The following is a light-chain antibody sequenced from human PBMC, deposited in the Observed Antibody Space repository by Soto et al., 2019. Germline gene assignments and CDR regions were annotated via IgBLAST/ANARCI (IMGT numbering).Light chain of an antibody. J-gene: IGKJ2*01. CDR1: ESISRDY. CDR2: GAS. Sequence: EIVLTQSPGTLSLSPGQRATVSCRASESISRDYLAWYQQRLGQAPRLLIYGASSGATGIPDRFSGSGSGTDFTLTISRLEPEDFAIYYCQQYGGVPYTFGQGTKVDIK. V-gene: IGKV3-20*01. CDR3: QQYGGVPYT.